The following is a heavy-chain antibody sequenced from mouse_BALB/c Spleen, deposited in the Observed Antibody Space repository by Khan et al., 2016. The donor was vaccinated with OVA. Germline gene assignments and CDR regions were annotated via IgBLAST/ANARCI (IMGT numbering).Heavy chain of an antibody. CDR3: ADHLTGSFAY. CDR2: ISSGGDYT. D-gene: IGHD4-1*01. J-gene: IGHJ3*01. Sequence: EVELVESGADLVKPGGSLKLSCAASGFTFSSYSMYWVRQTPDKRLEWVASISSGGDYTYYPDSVKGRFTISRDNAKNTLFLQMNYLKSEDSAIYYCADHLTGSFAYWGQGNLVTGSA. V-gene: IGHV5-6*01. CDR1: GFTFSSYS.